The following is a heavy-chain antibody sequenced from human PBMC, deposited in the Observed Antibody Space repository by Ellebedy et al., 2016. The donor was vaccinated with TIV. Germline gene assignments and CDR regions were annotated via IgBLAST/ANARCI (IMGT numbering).Heavy chain of an antibody. Sequence: PGGSLRLSCAASGFTFSSFAMTWVRQAPGKGLEWVSTISHTGSRTYYTDSVEGRFIISRDTSKNTLYLQMNSLRAEDTAVYYCAKRWNGASIDYWGQGTLVTVSS. D-gene: IGHD1-1*01. CDR2: ISHTGSRT. J-gene: IGHJ4*02. V-gene: IGHV3-23*01. CDR3: AKRWNGASIDY. CDR1: GFTFSSFA.